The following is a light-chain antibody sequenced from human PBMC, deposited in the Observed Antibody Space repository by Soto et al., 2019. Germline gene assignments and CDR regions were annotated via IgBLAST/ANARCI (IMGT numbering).Light chain of an antibody. CDR3: TSYAGNDVYV. CDR1: SSDVGGYNY. CDR2: EVS. V-gene: IGLV2-8*01. Sequence: QSVLTQPASVSGSPGQSITISCTGTSSDVGGYNYVSWYQRHPGKAPKLMIYEVSKRPSGVPDRFSASKSGNTASLTVSRLQAEDEAHYHCTSYAGNDVYVFGTGTKVTVL. J-gene: IGLJ1*01.